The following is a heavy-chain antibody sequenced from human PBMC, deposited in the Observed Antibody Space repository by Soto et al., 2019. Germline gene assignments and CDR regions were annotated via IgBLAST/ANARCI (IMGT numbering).Heavy chain of an antibody. CDR3: ARAEVADPDY. Sequence: TGGALRLPCAASGFTFSSYAMHWGRQAPGKGLEWVAVISYDGSNKYYADSVKGRFTISRDNSKNTLYLQMNSLRAEDTAVYYCARAEVADPDYWGQGTLVTVSS. CDR1: GFTFSSYA. J-gene: IGHJ4*02. D-gene: IGHD2-15*01. V-gene: IGHV3-30-3*01. CDR2: ISYDGSNK.